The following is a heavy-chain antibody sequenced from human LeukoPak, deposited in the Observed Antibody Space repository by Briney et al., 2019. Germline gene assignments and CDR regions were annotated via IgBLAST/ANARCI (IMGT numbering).Heavy chain of an antibody. CDR2: IAVSAST. D-gene: IGHD3-3*02. CDR1: GGSISGGGYS. Sequence: SQTLSLTCAVSGGSISGGGYSWSWIRQPPGKGLELIGYIAVSASTYYNPSLKSRVTRSVDTSKNQFSLKLSSLTAADTAVYYCARLRRSRLAEFDYWGQGTLVTVSS. J-gene: IGHJ4*02. CDR3: ARLRRSRLAEFDY. V-gene: IGHV4-30-4*07.